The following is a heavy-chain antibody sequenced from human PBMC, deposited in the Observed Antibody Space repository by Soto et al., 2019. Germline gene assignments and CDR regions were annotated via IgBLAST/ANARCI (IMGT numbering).Heavy chain of an antibody. V-gene: IGHV4-59*01. D-gene: IGHD3-22*01. CDR1: GGSISSYY. J-gene: IGHJ4*02. CDR3: ARVGYYDSSGDLNYFFDY. Sequence: PSETLSLTCTVSGGSISSYYWSWIRQPPGKGLEWIGYTYYSGSTNYNPSLKSRVTISVDTSKNQFSLKLSSVTAPDTAVYYCARVGYYDSSGDLNYFFDYWGQGTLVTVSS. CDR2: TYYSGST.